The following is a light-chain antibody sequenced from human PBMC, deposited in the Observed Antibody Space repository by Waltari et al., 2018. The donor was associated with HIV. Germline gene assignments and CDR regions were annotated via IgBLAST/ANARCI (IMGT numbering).Light chain of an antibody. CDR3: CSYTSSNSWV. Sequence: QSALTPPASLSRSPAQSLTISCPGPNNDVGCDNFAPWYQQHPDKAPKLVIFDVTKRPSGISSRFSGSKSANMASLTISGLQADDEAHYYCCSYTSSNSWVFGGGTKLTVL. V-gene: IGLV2-14*03. CDR2: DVT. CDR1: NNDVGCDNF. J-gene: IGLJ3*02.